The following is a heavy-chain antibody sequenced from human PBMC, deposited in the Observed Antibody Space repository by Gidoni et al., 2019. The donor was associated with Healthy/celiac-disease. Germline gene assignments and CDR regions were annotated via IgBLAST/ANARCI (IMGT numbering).Heavy chain of an antibody. J-gene: IGHJ4*02. D-gene: IGHD6-13*01. Sequence: EVQLLESGGGLVQPGGSLRLSCAASGFTFSSYAMGWVRQAPGTGLEWVSAISGSGGSTYYADSVKGRFTISRYNSKNTLYLQMNSLRAEDTAVYYCARSGDSPWDYWGQGTLVTVSS. CDR1: GFTFSSYA. V-gene: IGHV3-23*01. CDR2: ISGSGGST. CDR3: ARSGDSPWDY.